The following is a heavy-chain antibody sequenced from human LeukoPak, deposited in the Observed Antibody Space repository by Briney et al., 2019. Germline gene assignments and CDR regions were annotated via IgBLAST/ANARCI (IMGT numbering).Heavy chain of an antibody. CDR2: ISYDGSNK. CDR1: GFTFSSYG. J-gene: IGHJ3*02. Sequence: GGSLRLSCAASGFTFSSYGMHWVRQAPGKGLEWVAVISYDGSNKYYADSVKGRFTISRDNSKNTLYLQMNSLRAEDTAVYYCAKDFTDGDYVGGAFDIWGQGTMVTVSS. D-gene: IGHD4-17*01. V-gene: IGHV3-30*18. CDR3: AKDFTDGDYVGGAFDI.